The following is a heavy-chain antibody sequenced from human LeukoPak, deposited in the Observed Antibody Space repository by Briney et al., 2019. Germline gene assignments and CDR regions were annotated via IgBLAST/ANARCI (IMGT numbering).Heavy chain of an antibody. CDR3: ARAPITSPFYFDY. V-gene: IGHV3-20*04. CDR1: GFAFDEHG. J-gene: IGHJ4*02. Sequence: GGSLRLSCTASGFAFDEHGMSWVRQVPGKGLEWVSGINWSGGSTGYADPLRGRFTISRDNAKMDSLRAEDTALYYCARAPITSPFYFDYWAREPWSPSPQ. CDR2: INWSGGST. D-gene: IGHD2-2*01.